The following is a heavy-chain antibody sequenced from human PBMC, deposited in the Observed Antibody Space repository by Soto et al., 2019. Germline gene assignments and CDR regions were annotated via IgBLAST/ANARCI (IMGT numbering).Heavy chain of an antibody. D-gene: IGHD2-15*01. CDR2: IYSGGST. V-gene: IGHV3-66*01. CDR1: GFTVSSNY. J-gene: IGHJ3*02. CDR3: ARDCSGGSCYGSHAFDI. Sequence: EVQLVESGGGLVQPGGSLRLSCAASGFTVSSNYMSWVRQAPGKGLEWVSVIYSGGSTYYADSVKGRFTISRDNSKNTLYLQMNSLRAEDTAVYYCARDCSGGSCYGSHAFDIWGQGTMVTVSS.